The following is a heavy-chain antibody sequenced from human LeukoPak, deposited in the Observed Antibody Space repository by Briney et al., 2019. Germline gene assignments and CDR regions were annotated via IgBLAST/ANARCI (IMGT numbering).Heavy chain of an antibody. CDR3: ARERNYYGSGMNWFDP. CDR2: INHSGST. Sequence: SETLSLTCAAYGGSFSGYYWSWIRQPPGKGLEWIGEINHSGSTNYNPSLKSRVTISVDTSKNQFSLKLSSVTAADTAVYYCARERNYYGSGMNWFDPWGQGTLVTVSS. J-gene: IGHJ5*02. CDR1: GGSFSGYY. D-gene: IGHD3-10*01. V-gene: IGHV4-34*01.